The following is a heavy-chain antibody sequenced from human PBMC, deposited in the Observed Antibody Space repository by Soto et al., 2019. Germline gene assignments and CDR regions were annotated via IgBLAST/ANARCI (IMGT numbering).Heavy chain of an antibody. Sequence: PGGSLRLSCEASGFSFSSYSMNWVRQAPGKGLEWVSFISGRGTTTFYAGSVKARFTVSRDNAKNSLYLEVNSLRDEDTAVYYCARLGYCSSATCKYYFYYYGMDVWGQGTTVTVSS. V-gene: IGHV3-48*02. CDR2: ISGRGTTT. J-gene: IGHJ6*02. CDR3: ARLGYCSSATCKYYFYYYGMDV. CDR1: GFSFSSYS. D-gene: IGHD2-2*01.